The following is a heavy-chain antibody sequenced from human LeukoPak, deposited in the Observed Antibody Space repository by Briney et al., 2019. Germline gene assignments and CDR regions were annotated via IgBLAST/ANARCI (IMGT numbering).Heavy chain of an antibody. V-gene: IGHV4-34*01. CDR2: INHSGST. CDR3: ARADYYDSSGYNYFDY. J-gene: IGHJ4*02. D-gene: IGHD3-22*01. CDR1: GFIFSSYN. Sequence: GSLRLSCAASGFIFSSYNMNWIRQPPGKGLEWIGEINHSGSTNYNPSLKSRVTISVDTSKNQFSLKLSSVTAADTAVYYCARADYYDSSGYNYFDYWGQGTLVTVSS.